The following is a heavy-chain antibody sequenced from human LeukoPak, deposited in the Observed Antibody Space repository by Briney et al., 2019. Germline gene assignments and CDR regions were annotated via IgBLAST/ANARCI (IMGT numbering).Heavy chain of an antibody. V-gene: IGHV3-15*01. CDR3: TTGGPISGFDY. CDR1: GFTFSNAW. CDR2: IKSKTDGGTT. Sequence: GWSLRLSCAASGFTFSNAWMSWVRRAPGKGRQWVGRIKSKTDGGTTDYVAPVKGRFTISRADSKNTLYLQMNSLKTEDTAVYYCTTGGPISGFDYWGQGTLVTVSS. J-gene: IGHJ4*02. D-gene: IGHD3-3*01.